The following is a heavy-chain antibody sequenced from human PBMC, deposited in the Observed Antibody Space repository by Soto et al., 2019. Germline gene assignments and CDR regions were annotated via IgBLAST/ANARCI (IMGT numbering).Heavy chain of an antibody. CDR1: GGSISSYY. D-gene: IGHD6-19*01. CDR3: ERDRSYSSGWYYFDY. Sequence: SETLSLTCTVSGGSISSYYWSWIRQPPGKGLEWIGYIYYSGSTNYNPSLKSRVTISVDTSKNQFSLKLSSVTAADTAVYYCERDRSYSSGWYYFDYWGQGTLVTVSS. V-gene: IGHV4-59*01. CDR2: IYYSGST. J-gene: IGHJ4*02.